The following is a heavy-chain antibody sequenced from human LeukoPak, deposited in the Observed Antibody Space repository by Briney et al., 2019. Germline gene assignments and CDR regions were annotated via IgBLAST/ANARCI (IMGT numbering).Heavy chain of an antibody. J-gene: IGHJ5*02. CDR3: AKDRSDKLLWARWFDP. CDR1: GFTFSSYG. CDR2: IRYDGSNK. V-gene: IGHV3-30*02. D-gene: IGHD3-10*01. Sequence: GGSLRLSCAASGFTFSSYGMHWVRQAPGKGLEWVAFIRYDGSNKYYADSVKGRFTISRDNSKNTLYLQMNSLRAEDTAVYYCAKDRSDKLLWARWFDPWGQGTLVTVSS.